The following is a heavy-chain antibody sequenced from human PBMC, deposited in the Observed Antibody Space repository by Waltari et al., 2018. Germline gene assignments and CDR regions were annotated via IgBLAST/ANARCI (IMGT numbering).Heavy chain of an antibody. J-gene: IGHJ4*02. CDR2: LYHSGDT. CDR1: GDTITSGRHY. V-gene: IGHV4-38-2*02. D-gene: IGHD3-9*01. CDR3: VRRHWEAGYYRDQ. Sequence: QVQLQESGPGLVRLSQTLSLTCTVSGDTITSGRHYWHWIRQPAGKGLEWMGSLYHSGDTYYNPSLESRVTISRDTSKNQFSLKVRSVTAADTALYYCVRRHWEAGYYRDQWGPGTLVTVSS.